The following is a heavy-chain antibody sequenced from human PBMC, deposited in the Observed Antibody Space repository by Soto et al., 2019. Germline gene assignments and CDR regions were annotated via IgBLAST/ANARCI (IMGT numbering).Heavy chain of an antibody. J-gene: IGHJ6*02. CDR1: GGSVSSGSYY. CDR2: IYYSGST. Sequence: PSETLSLTCTVPGGSVSSGSYYWSWIRQPPGKGLEWIGYIYYSGSTNYNPSLKSRVTISVDTSKNQFSLKLSSVTAADTAVYYCARAQFSYGPFYYYYYGMDVWGQGTTVTVSS. D-gene: IGHD5-18*01. CDR3: ARAQFSYGPFYYYYYGMDV. V-gene: IGHV4-61*01.